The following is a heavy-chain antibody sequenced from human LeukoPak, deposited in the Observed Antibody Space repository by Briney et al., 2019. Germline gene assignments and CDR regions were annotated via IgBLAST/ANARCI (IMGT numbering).Heavy chain of an antibody. V-gene: IGHV4-4*07. Sequence: PSETLSLTCTVSGGSISSYYGSWIRQPAGKGLEWIGRIYTSGSTNYNPSLKSRVTMSVDTSKNQFSLKLSSVTAADTAVYYCARDIISYDFWSGYPYYYYMDVWGKGTTVTVSS. CDR3: ARDIISYDFWSGYPYYYYMDV. CDR2: IYTSGST. D-gene: IGHD3-3*01. J-gene: IGHJ6*03. CDR1: GGSISSYY.